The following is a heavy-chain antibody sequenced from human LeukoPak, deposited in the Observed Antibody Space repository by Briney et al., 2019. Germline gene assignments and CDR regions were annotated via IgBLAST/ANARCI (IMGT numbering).Heavy chain of an antibody. Sequence: GASVKVSCKASGYTFTGYYMHWVRQAPGQGLEWMGWINPNSGGTNYAQQFQGRLTMTRDTSISTAYMELSSLRSEDTAVYYCAREGVTTANWFDPWGQGTLVTVSS. V-gene: IGHV1-2*02. CDR3: AREGVTTANWFDP. J-gene: IGHJ5*02. D-gene: IGHD4-17*01. CDR1: GYTFTGYY. CDR2: INPNSGGT.